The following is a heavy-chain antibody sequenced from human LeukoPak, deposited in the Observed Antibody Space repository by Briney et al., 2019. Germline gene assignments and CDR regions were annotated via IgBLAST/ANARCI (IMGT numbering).Heavy chain of an antibody. Sequence: PSETLSLTCTVSGGSISSYYWGWIRQPPGKGLEWIGSIYYSGSTYYNPSLKSRVTISVDTSKNQFSLKLSSVTAADTAVYYCARLLSDLGRSWGQGTLVTVSS. V-gene: IGHV4-39*01. J-gene: IGHJ5*02. D-gene: IGHD3-10*01. CDR2: IYYSGST. CDR3: ARLLSDLGRS. CDR1: GGSISSYY.